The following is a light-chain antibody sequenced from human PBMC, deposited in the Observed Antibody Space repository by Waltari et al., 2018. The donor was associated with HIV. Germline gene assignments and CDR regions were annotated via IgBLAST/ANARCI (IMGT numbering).Light chain of an antibody. V-gene: IGLV1-40*01. CDR2: DNT. CDR1: SSNTGAGYD. CDR3: QSYDRSLSVWV. J-gene: IGLJ3*02. Sequence: QSVLTQPPSVSGAPGQRVTISCTGSSSNTGAGYDVHWDQQLPGTAPRLLIYDNTIRPSGVPDRSSGSKSGTSASLAIAGLQDEDEAVYYCQSYDRSLSVWVFGGGTKVTVL.